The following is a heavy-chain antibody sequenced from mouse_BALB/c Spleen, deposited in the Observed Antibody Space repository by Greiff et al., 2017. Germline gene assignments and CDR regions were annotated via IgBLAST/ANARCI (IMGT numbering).Heavy chain of an antibody. CDR2: INPYNGGT. V-gene: IGHV1-26*01. D-gene: IGHD1-2*01. Sequence: VQLQQPGAELVRPGASVKLSCKASGYSFTSYWMNWVKQSHGKNLEWIGLINPYNGGTSYNQKFKGKATLTVDKSSSTAYMELLSLTSEDSAVYYCARGFTTAPYYFDYWGQGTTLTVSS. J-gene: IGHJ2*01. CDR1: GYSFTSYW. CDR3: ARGFTTAPYYFDY.